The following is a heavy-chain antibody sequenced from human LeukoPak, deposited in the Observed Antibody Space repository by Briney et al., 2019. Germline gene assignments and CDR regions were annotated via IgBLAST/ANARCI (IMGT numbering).Heavy chain of an antibody. Sequence: GASVKVSCKASGGTFSSYAISWVRQAPGQGLEWMGGIIPIFGTANYAQKFQGRVTITADESTSTAYIELSSLRSEDTAVYYCAITIFGVVIITIDAFDIWGQGTMVTVSS. D-gene: IGHD3-3*01. J-gene: IGHJ3*02. CDR1: GGTFSSYA. CDR3: AITIFGVVIITIDAFDI. CDR2: IIPIFGTA. V-gene: IGHV1-69*01.